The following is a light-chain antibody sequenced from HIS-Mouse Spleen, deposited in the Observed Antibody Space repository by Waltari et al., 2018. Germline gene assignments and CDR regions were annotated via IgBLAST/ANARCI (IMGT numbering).Light chain of an antibody. CDR1: SSNIGAGYD. V-gene: IGLV1-40*01. CDR3: QSYDSSLSGWV. CDR2: GNS. J-gene: IGLJ3*02. Sequence: QSVLTQPPSVSGAPGQRVTISCTGSSSNIGAGYDVHWYQQLPGTAPKLLIYGNSKRPSGAPDRFSGSKSGTSASRAITGIQAEDEADYYCQSYDSSLSGWVFGGGTKLTVL.